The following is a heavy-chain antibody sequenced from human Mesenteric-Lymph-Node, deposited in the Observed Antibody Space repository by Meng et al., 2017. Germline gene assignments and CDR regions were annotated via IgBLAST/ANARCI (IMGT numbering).Heavy chain of an antibody. CDR3: ARVPYYDSSGYFNYFDY. D-gene: IGHD3-22*01. CDR1: GGSISSSSYY. J-gene: IGHJ4*02. Sequence: SETLSLTCTVSGGSISSSSYYWGWIRQPPGKGLEWIGSIYYSGSTYYNPSLKSRVTISVDTSKNQFSLKLSSVTAADTAVYYCARVPYYDSSGYFNYFDYWGQGTLVTVSS. V-gene: IGHV4-39*07. CDR2: IYYSGST.